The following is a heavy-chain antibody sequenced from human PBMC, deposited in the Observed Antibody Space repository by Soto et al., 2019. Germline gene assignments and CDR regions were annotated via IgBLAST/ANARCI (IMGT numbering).Heavy chain of an antibody. Sequence: GGSLRLSCAASGFTFSDYYMTWVRQAPGKGLEWVANIKKDGRETYYVESVKGRFTISRDNAKNSLFLQMNSLRVEDTAVYYCAKGLWLDDYWGQGTQVTVSS. CDR2: IKKDGRET. D-gene: IGHD5-12*01. CDR1: GFTFSDYY. J-gene: IGHJ4*02. V-gene: IGHV3-7*01. CDR3: AKGLWLDDY.